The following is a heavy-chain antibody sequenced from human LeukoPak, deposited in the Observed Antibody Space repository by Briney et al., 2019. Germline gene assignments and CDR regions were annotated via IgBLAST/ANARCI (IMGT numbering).Heavy chain of an antibody. V-gene: IGHV3-21*01. J-gene: IGHJ4*02. CDR1: GXTFSSYG. CDR2: FTSSSSYI. Sequence: GGSLRLSCAASGXTFSSYGMNWVRQAPGKGLEWVSSFTSSSSYIYYAASVKGRFTISRDNAKNSLYLQVTSMRAEDTAVYYCARSYSSSRGTFDYWGQGTLVTVSS. CDR3: ARSYSSSRGTFDY. D-gene: IGHD6-6*01.